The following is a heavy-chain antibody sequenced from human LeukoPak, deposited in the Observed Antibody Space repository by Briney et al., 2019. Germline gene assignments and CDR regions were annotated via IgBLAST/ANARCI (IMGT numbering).Heavy chain of an antibody. CDR2: ISGGGGSA. CDR1: GFTFSSYA. CDR3: AKSVHWYQLNAFDP. J-gene: IGHJ5*02. Sequence: GGSLRLSCAASGFTFSSYAMSWVRQAPGKGLEWVSAISGGGGSAYYADSVKGRFTISRDNSKNTLYLQMNSLRAEDTAVYYCAKSVHWYQLNAFDPWGQGTLVTVSS. D-gene: IGHD2-2*01. V-gene: IGHV3-23*01.